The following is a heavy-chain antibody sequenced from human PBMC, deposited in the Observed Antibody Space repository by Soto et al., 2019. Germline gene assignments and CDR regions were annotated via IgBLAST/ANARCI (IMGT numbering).Heavy chain of an antibody. Sequence: GGSLRLSCAASGLSFSSYWMSLVRQAPGKGPEWVANIKEDGGEQHYVDSVKGRFTISRDNTENSLFLQMNNLRAEDSAIYYCAITTSTVSYWFDPWGPGTQVTVSS. J-gene: IGHJ5*02. CDR1: GLSFSSYW. D-gene: IGHD4-4*01. CDR3: AITTSTVSYWFDP. V-gene: IGHV3-7*03. CDR2: IKEDGGEQ.